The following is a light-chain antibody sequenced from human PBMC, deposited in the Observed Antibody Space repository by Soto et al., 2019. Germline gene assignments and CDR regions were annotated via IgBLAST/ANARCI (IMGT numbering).Light chain of an antibody. J-gene: IGKJ4*01. Sequence: DIQLTQSPDILSASVGDRVTITCRASQSISRWLAWYHQKPGKAPKLLIYKASSLENGVPSRFRGSGSGTEFTLTITSLQPDDFESYYCPHYDSDPTFGGWTKVDI. CDR3: PHYDSDPT. CDR2: KAS. V-gene: IGKV1-5*03. CDR1: QSISRW.